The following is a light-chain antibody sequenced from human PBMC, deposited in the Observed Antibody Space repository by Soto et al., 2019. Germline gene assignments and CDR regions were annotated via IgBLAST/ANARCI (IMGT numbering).Light chain of an antibody. V-gene: IGKV3-20*01. CDR2: SAS. J-gene: IGKJ4*01. CDR1: QGVSSSS. Sequence: EIVLTQSPGTLSLSPGERATLSCRASQGVSSSSLAWYQQKPGQAPRLLIYSASNRATGIPDRFSGSGSGTDCTLTISRLEPEDFAVYYWQQYGTSSLTFGGGTKVEIK. CDR3: QQYGTSSLT.